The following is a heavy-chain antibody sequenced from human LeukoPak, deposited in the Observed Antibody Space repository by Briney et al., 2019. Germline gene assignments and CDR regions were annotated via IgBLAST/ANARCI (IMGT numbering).Heavy chain of an antibody. CDR3: ARVSAPVGSRTWLDP. CDR1: GFTFSSYS. D-gene: IGHD6-25*01. V-gene: IGHV3-30*04. J-gene: IGHJ5*02. Sequence: PGRSLRLSCATSGFTFSSYSMHWVRQGPGRGLEWVAAISSDGSKTYYADSVKGRFTISRDNSNNTLCLEMNSLTAEDTALFYCARVSAPVGSRTWLDPWGKGTLSASPQ. CDR2: ISSDGSKT.